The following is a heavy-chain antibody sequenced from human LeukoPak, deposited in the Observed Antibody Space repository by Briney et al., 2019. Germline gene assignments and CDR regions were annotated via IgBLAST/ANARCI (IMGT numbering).Heavy chain of an antibody. D-gene: IGHD3-10*01. V-gene: IGHV4-34*01. CDR3: ARAGRRITMVRGVKFDP. CDR1: GASFSGYY. J-gene: IGHJ5*02. CDR2: INHSGST. Sequence: SETLSLSCAVYGASFSGYYWSWIRHPPGKGLEWIGEINHSGSTNYNPSLKSPVTISADTSKNQFSLKPSSVSAADTAVFYCARAGRRITMVRGVKFDPWGQGTLVTVSS.